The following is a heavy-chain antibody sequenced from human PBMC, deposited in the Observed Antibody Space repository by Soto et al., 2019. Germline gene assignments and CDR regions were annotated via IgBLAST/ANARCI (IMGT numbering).Heavy chain of an antibody. CDR2: IYYSGTT. CDR1: GGSISSGAYY. V-gene: IGHV4-31*03. Sequence: QVQLQESGPGLVKPSQTLSLTCTVSGGSISSGAYYWSWIRQHPGKVLEWIGYIYYSGTTYYNPSPKSRVTISIDTSKNQFSLTLSSVTAADTAMYYCASVPFQDDYGDYQGSYYFDYWGQGPLVTVSS. D-gene: IGHD4-17*01. CDR3: ASVPFQDDYGDYQGSYYFDY. J-gene: IGHJ4*02.